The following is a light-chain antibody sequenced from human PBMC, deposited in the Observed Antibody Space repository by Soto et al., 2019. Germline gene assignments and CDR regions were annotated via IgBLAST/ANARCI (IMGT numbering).Light chain of an antibody. CDR3: NSYADSNTYV. CDR1: SSDVGRYNY. CDR2: DVS. V-gene: IGLV2-8*01. J-gene: IGLJ1*01. Sequence: QSALTQPPSAPGSPGQSVTISCTGTSSDVGRYNYVSWYQHHPGKAPKLIIYDVSQRPSGVPDRFSGSKSGNTASLTVSGLQAEDEADYYCNSYADSNTYVFGTGTKVTVL.